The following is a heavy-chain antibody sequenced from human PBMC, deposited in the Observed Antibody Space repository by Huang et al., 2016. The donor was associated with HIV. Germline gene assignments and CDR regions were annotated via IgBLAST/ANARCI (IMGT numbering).Heavy chain of an antibody. D-gene: IGHD2-21*02. J-gene: IGHJ4*02. CDR2: VNHRGRS. V-gene: IGHV4-34*02. CDR1: GGSLSDYY. CDR3: ARPRMTATSSDSTWSFFDS. Sequence: QVQLQQWAAGLLKPSGVLSLKCAVYGGSLSDYYWTWIRQSPGKGLEWIGEVNHRGRSTYNPSLRSRVTMSVDMSKNQFSLNVTSLTVADTAVYYCARPRMTATSSDSTWSFFDSWGQGTLVIVSS.